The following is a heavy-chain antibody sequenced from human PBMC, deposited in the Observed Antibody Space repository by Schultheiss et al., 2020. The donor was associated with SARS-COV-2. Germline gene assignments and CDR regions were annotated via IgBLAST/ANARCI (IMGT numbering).Heavy chain of an antibody. CDR2: INHRGSA. J-gene: IGHJ4*02. CDR1: GGSFSGYY. V-gene: IGHV4-34*01. Sequence: SETLSLTCAVYGGSFSGYYWTWIRQPPGKGLEWIGEINHRGSANYNPSLKSRVTISVDTSKNQFSVSLRSVTAADTAVYYCARAMGVCRRFDSWGQGTPVTVSS. CDR3: ARAMGVCRRFDS. D-gene: IGHD1-26*01.